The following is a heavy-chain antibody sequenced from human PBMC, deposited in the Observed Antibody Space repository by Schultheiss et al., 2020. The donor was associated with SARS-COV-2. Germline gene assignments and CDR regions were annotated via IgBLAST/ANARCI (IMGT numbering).Heavy chain of an antibody. CDR2: ISHDGSNK. CDR1: GFTFSSYG. D-gene: IGHD2-2*01. Sequence: GGSLRLSCAASGFTFSSYGIHWVRQAPGKGLEWVAVISHDGSNKFHADSVKGRFTISRDNSKNTLFLQMNSMRPEDTAMYYCAGAHCTSTSCSEALRRYYGVDVWGRGTTVTVSS. V-gene: IGHV3-30*03. J-gene: IGHJ6*02. CDR3: AGAHCTSTSCSEALRRYYGVDV.